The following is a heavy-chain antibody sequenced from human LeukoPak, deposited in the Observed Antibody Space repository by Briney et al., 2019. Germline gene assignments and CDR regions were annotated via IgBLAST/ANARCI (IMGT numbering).Heavy chain of an antibody. CDR1: GFTFSLYT. V-gene: IGHV3-21*06. CDR3: ARDRCSTTSCPVDL. CDR2: ISTSTTYV. J-gene: IGHJ5*02. Sequence: GGSLRLSCAASGFTFSLYTMNWVRQAPGKGLEWVSFISTSTTYVYYADSVKGRFTISRDNAKNSLYLQMNNLRVEDTAVYYCARDRCSTTSCPVDLWGQGILVTVSS. D-gene: IGHD2-2*01.